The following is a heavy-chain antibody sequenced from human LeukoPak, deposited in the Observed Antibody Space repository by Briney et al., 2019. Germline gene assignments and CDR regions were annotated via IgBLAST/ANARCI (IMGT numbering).Heavy chain of an antibody. CDR3: ARDRPNCSSTSCYII. CDR2: INPNSGGT. J-gene: IGHJ4*02. CDR1: GYTFTGYY. Sequence: ASVKVSCKASGYTFTGYYMHWVRQAPGQGLEWMGRINPNSGGTNYAQKFQGRVTMTRDTSISTAYMELSRLRSDDTAVYYCARDRPNCSSTSCYIIWGQGTLVTVSS. V-gene: IGHV1-2*06. D-gene: IGHD2-2*02.